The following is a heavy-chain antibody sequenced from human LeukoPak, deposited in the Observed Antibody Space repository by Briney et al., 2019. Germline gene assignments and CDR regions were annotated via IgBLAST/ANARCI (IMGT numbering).Heavy chain of an antibody. J-gene: IGHJ3*01. CDR2: TYYRSKWYKDDAGWYK. CDR1: GDSVSRTDAG. D-gene: IGHD3-10*01. V-gene: IGHV6-1*01. CDR3: TRGGPVRGSINSLIAFDV. Sequence: SQTLLLTCAISGDSVSRTDAGWSWIRQSPSRGLEWLGRTYYRSKWYKDDAGWYKDDAGSLKSRITINVDTVMNQFSLQLNSVTPEDTALYYCTRGGPVRGSINSLIAFDVWGQGIMVTVSS.